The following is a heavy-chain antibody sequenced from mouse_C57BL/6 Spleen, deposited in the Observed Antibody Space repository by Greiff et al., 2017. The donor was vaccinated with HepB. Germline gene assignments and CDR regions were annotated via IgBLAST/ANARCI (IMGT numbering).Heavy chain of an antibody. CDR3: ARHYSDAMDY. J-gene: IGHJ4*01. CDR1: GFTFSDYG. D-gene: IGHD2-12*01. CDR2: ISNLAYSI. V-gene: IGHV5-15*01. Sequence: EVKLVESGGGLVQPGGSLKLSCAASGFTFSDYGMAWVRQAPRKGPEWVAFISNLAYSIYYADTVTGRFTISRENAKNTLYLEMSSLRSEDTAMYYCARHYSDAMDYWGQGTSVTVSS.